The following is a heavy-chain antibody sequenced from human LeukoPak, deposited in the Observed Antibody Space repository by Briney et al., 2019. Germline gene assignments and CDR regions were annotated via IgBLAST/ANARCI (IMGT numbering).Heavy chain of an antibody. CDR1: GFTCSSSG. V-gene: IGHV3-30*02. Sequence: PGGSLRLSCAASGFTCSSSGMYWVREAPGKRLEWVAFIWYDGSNKYYADSVKGRFTISRDNSTKTLYLQMNSLRAEDTAVYYCAKEVPAAYMDVWGKGTTVIVSS. CDR3: AKEVPAAYMDV. J-gene: IGHJ6*03. D-gene: IGHD2-2*01. CDR2: IWYDGSNK.